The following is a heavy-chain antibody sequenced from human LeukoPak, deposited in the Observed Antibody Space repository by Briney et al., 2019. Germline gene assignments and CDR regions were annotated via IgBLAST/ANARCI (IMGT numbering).Heavy chain of an antibody. D-gene: IGHD5-24*01. J-gene: IGHJ3*02. CDR1: GFTFSSYA. Sequence: GRSLRLSCAASGFTFSSYAMHWVRQAPGKGLEWVAIISYDGSNKYYADSVKGRFTISRDNSKNTLYLQMNSLRAEDTAVYYCARSLRRDGYNYAFDIWGRGTMVTVSS. CDR3: ARSLRRDGYNYAFDI. V-gene: IGHV3-30-3*01. CDR2: ISYDGSNK.